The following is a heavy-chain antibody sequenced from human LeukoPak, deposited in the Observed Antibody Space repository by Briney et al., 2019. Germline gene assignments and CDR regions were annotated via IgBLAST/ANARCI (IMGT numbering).Heavy chain of an antibody. CDR2: INSDGSST. J-gene: IGHJ4*02. D-gene: IGHD3-9*01. CDR1: GFTFSSYW. CDR3: ARGYFDWLDGDSYFDY. V-gene: IGHV3-74*01. Sequence: GGSLRLSCAASGFTFSSYWMHWVRQAPGKGLVWVSRINSDGSSTSYADSVKGRFTISRDNAKNTLYLQMNSLRAEDTAVYYCARGYFDWLDGDSYFDYWSQGTLVTVSS.